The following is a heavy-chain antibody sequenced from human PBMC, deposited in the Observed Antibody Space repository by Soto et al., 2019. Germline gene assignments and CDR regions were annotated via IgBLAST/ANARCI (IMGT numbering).Heavy chain of an antibody. J-gene: IGHJ4*02. CDR2: VTAGSGNT. Sequence: ASVKVSCKASGYTFTTFAIHWVRQAPGQGLEWMGWVTAGSGNTSYSQKFQDRVTMTRNTSASTAYMELSSLRSEDTAVYYCVRVDWIDAYFDYWGQGTLVTVSS. CDR3: VRVDWIDAYFDY. CDR1: GYTFTTFA. V-gene: IGHV1-3*01. D-gene: IGHD1-1*01.